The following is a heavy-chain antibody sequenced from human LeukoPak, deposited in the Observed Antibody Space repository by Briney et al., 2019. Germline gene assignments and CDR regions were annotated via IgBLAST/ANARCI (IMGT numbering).Heavy chain of an antibody. V-gene: IGHV4-31*03. CDR1: GGSISSGGYY. D-gene: IGHD6-6*01. Sequence: PSETLSLTCTVSGGSISSGGYYWSWIRQHPGKGLEWIGYIYYSGSTYYNPSLKSRVTISVDTSKNQFSLKLSSMTAADTAVYYCATGIAARPGSLDYWGQGTLVTVSS. CDR2: IYYSGST. CDR3: ATGIAARPGSLDY. J-gene: IGHJ4*02.